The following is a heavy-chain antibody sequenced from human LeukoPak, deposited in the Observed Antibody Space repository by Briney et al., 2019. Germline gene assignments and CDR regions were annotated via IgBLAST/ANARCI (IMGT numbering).Heavy chain of an antibody. CDR1: GGSFSGYY. D-gene: IGHD3-22*01. CDR3: ARVYDSSGYYSGFDY. CDR2: INHSGST. J-gene: IGHJ4*02. Sequence: SETLSLTCAVYGGSFSGYYWSWIRQPPGKGLEWIGEINHSGSTNYNPSLKSRATISVDTSKNQFSLKLSSVTAADTAVYYCARVYDSSGYYSGFDYWGQGTLVTVYS. V-gene: IGHV4-34*01.